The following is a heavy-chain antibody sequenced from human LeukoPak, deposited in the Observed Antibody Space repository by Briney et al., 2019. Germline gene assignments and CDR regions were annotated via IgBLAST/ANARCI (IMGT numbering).Heavy chain of an antibody. CDR1: GYTFIGYY. CDR2: INPNTGVT. V-gene: IGHV1-2*02. CDR3: ARDSFDYYGMDV. Sequence: ASVKVSCKGSGYTFIGYYMHWVRQAPGQGLEWMGWINPNTGVTKYAQKFQGRVTMTRGTSISTLYMELSGLISDDTAVYYCARDSFDYYGMDVWGQGTTVTVSS. J-gene: IGHJ6*02.